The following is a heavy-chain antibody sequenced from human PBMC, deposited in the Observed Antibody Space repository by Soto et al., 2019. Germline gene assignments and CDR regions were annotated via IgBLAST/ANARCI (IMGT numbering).Heavy chain of an antibody. CDR3: ARDISGYYGSPTDY. CDR2: INTDGSST. CDR1: GFTFSSYW. Sequence: PGGSLRLSCAASGFTFSSYWMHWVRRAPGKGLVWVSRINTDGSSTNYADSVKGRFTISRDNAKNTLYLQMNSLRAEDTAVYYCARDISGYYGSPTDYWGQGTLVTVSS. D-gene: IGHD3-22*01. V-gene: IGHV3-74*01. J-gene: IGHJ4*02.